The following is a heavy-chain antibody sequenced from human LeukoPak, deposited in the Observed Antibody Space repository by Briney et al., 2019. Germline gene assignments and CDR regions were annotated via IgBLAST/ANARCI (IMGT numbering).Heavy chain of an antibody. D-gene: IGHD1-7*01. V-gene: IGHV4-61*01. J-gene: IGHJ4*02. Sequence: SETLSLTCTVSGGSISSGSYFWSWIRQPPGKGLEWVGYIFYSGITNYNPSLKSRVTISVDTSKNQFSLKLSSVTAADTAVYYCARTNPWELKYYFDYWGQGTLVTVSS. CDR3: ARTNPWELKYYFDY. CDR1: GGSISSGSYF. CDR2: IFYSGIT.